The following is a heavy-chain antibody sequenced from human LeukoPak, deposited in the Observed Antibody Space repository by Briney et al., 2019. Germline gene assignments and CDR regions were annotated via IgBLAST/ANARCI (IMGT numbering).Heavy chain of an antibody. CDR3: AGLGEYSSSGDAFDI. D-gene: IGHD6-6*01. V-gene: IGHV3-23*01. CDR1: GFTFSSYA. J-gene: IGHJ3*02. CDR2: ISGSGGST. Sequence: GGSLRLSCAASGFTFSSYAMSWVRQAPGKGLEWVSAISGSGGSTYYADSVKGRFTISRDNSKNTLYLQMNSLRAEDTAVYYCAGLGEYSSSGDAFDIWGQGTMVTVSS.